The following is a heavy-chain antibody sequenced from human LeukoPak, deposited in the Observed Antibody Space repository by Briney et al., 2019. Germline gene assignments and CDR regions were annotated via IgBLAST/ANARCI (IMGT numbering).Heavy chain of an antibody. CDR2: IYNSGTT. D-gene: IGHD6-13*01. V-gene: IGHV4-59*01. Sequence: SETLSLTCSVSGGSISNNYWSWIRQTPGKGLEWIGYIYNSGTTDYNPSLKSRVTISVDTSKNQFSLKLTSVTAADTAVYYCARDPTAAGKGAWFDPWGQGTLVTVSS. CDR1: GGSISNNY. J-gene: IGHJ5*02. CDR3: ARDPTAAGKGAWFDP.